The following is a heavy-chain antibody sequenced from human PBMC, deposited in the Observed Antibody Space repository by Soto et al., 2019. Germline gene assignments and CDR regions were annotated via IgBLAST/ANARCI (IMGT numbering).Heavy chain of an antibody. V-gene: IGHV1-2*02. Sequence: ASVKVSCKTSGYTFTGYYIHWVRQAPGQGLEWMGWTNPNSGGTNYAQKFQGRVTMTRDTSISTAYMEVSSLRSDDTAVYFCARGYFDYWGQGTLVTVSS. CDR1: GYTFTGYY. J-gene: IGHJ4*02. CDR3: ARGYFDY. CDR2: TNPNSGGT.